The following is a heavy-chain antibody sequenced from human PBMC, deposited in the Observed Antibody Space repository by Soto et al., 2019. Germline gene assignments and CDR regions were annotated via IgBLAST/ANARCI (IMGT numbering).Heavy chain of an antibody. CDR2: ISGSGGST. CDR3: AKDPTQYGSGSYWDYYYYYGMDV. CDR1: GFTFSSYA. D-gene: IGHD3-10*01. J-gene: IGHJ6*02. V-gene: IGHV3-23*01. Sequence: GGSLRLSCAASGFTFSSYAMSWVRQAPGKGPEWVSAISGSGGSTYYADSVKGRFTISRDNSKNTLYLQMNSLRAEDTAVYYCAKDPTQYGSGSYWDYYYYYGMDVWGQGTTVTVSS.